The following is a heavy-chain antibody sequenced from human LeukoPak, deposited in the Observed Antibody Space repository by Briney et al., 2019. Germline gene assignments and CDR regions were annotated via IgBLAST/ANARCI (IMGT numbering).Heavy chain of an antibody. CDR3: ARDSSSWYHY. D-gene: IGHD6-13*01. Sequence: ASVKVSCKASGYTFTSNYIHWVRQAPGQGLEWMGWISAYNGNTNYAQKLQGRVTMTTDTSTSTAYMELRSLRSDDTAVYYCARDSSSWYHYWGQGTLVTVSS. CDR2: ISAYNGNT. CDR1: GYTFTSNY. J-gene: IGHJ4*02. V-gene: IGHV1-18*04.